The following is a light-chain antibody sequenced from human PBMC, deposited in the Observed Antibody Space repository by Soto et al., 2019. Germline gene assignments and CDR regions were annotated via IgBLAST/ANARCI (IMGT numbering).Light chain of an antibody. CDR2: LNSDGSH. Sequence: QLVLTQSPSASASLGASVKLTCTLSSGHSNYAIAWHQQQPEKGPRYLMKLNSDGSHSKGDGIPDRFSGSSSGAERYLTISSLQSEDEADSYCQTWGTGTPWVFGGGTKLTVL. CDR3: QTWGTGTPWV. V-gene: IGLV4-69*01. CDR1: SGHSNYA. J-gene: IGLJ3*02.